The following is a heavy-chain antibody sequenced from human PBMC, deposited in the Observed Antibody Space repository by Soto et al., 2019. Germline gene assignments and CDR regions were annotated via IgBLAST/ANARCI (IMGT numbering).Heavy chain of an antibody. Sequence: PGGSLRLPWAASGLTSRSSGSHGSRQLPGKGLLWVSRINSDGSRTTYADSVKGRFAISIDNAKNTLYLQMNSLRAEDTAVYYCARAPGPAIAVAGPHYYRRDVWGQGTTGTVSS. CDR2: INSDGSRT. V-gene: IGHV3-74*01. J-gene: IGHJ6*02. CDR1: GLTSRSSG. D-gene: IGHD6-19*01. CDR3: ARAPGPAIAVAGPHYYRRDV.